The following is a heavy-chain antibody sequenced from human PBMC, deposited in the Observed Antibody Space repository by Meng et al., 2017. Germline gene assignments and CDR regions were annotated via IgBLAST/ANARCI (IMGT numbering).Heavy chain of an antibody. J-gene: IGHJ4*02. D-gene: IGHD6-19*01. CDR1: AFNFSSYA. Sequence: GESLKISCAASAFNFSSYAMHWVRQAPGKGLEWVAVMSYDGGNKYYADSVKGRITISRDNSKNTLYLQINGLRAEDTAVYYCAREFSASSGWLESYYFDYWGQGTLVTVSS. CDR2: MSYDGGNK. CDR3: AREFSASSGWLESYYFDY. V-gene: IGHV3-30*04.